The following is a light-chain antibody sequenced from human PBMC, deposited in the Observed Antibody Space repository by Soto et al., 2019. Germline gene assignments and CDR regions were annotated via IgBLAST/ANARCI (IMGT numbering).Light chain of an antibody. CDR3: VAWDDSLNGYVV. V-gene: IGLV1-47*01. J-gene: IGLJ2*01. CDR2: RNN. Sequence: SVLTQPPSASGAPGQRGPISCSGNNSQIGKKYVYWYQQLPGTAPKLVMYRNNHRPSGVPDRFSGSKSGTSASLAISGLRSEDEADYYCVAWDDSLNGYVVFGGGTKVTVL. CDR1: NSQIGKKY.